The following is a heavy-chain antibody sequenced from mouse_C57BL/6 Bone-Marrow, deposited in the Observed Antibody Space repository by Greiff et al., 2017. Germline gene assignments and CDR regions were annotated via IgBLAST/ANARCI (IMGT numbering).Heavy chain of an antibody. Sequence: EVKVVESGEGLVKPGGSLKLSCAASGFTFSSYAMSWVRQTPEKRLEWVAYISSGGDYIYSADTVKGRFTISRDNARNTLYLQMSSLKAEDTAMYYCTREHYYYGSSYYWYFDVWGTGTTVTVSS. J-gene: IGHJ1*03. V-gene: IGHV5-9-1*02. CDR3: TREHYYYGSSYYWYFDV. D-gene: IGHD1-1*01. CDR2: ISSGGDYI. CDR1: GFTFSSYA.